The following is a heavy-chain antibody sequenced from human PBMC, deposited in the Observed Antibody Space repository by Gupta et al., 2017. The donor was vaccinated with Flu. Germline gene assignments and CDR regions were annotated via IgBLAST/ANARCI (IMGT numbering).Heavy chain of an antibody. CDR2: IYYSGST. V-gene: IGHV4-31*03. Sequence: QVQLQESGPGLVKPSQTLSLTCTVSGGSISSGGYYWSWIRQHPGKGLEWIGYIYYSGSTYYNPSLKSRVTISVDTSKNQFSLKLSSVTAADTAVYYCARELAAAGIRYYGMDVWGQGTTVTVSS. CDR1: GGSISSGGYY. J-gene: IGHJ6*02. D-gene: IGHD6-13*01. CDR3: ARELAAAGIRYYGMDV.